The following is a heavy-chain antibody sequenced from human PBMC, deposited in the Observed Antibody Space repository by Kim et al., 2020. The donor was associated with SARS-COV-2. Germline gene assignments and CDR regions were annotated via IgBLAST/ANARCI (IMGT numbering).Heavy chain of an antibody. V-gene: IGHV1-18*01. CDR3: ARDLALTWGSTLLFGSGSGRNDY. CDR1: GYTFTSYG. Sequence: ASVKVSCKASGYTFTSYGISWVRQAPGQGLEWMGWISAYNGNTNYAQKLQGRVTMTTDTSTSTAYMELRSLRSDDTAVYYCARDLALTWGSTLLFGSGSGRNDYWGQGTLVTVSS. CDR2: ISAYNGNT. J-gene: IGHJ4*02. D-gene: IGHD3-10*01.